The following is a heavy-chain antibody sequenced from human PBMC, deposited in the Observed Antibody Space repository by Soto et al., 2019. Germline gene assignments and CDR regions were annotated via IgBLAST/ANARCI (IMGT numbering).Heavy chain of an antibody. J-gene: IGHJ3*02. D-gene: IGHD1-7*01. Sequence: GGSLRLSCAASGFTFSSYDMHWVRQATGKGLEWVSAIGTAGDTYYPGSVKGRFTISRENAKNSLYLQMNSLRAGDTAVYYCARGASGTAMDAFDIWGQGTMVTVSS. CDR2: IGTAGDT. V-gene: IGHV3-13*01. CDR1: GFTFSSYD. CDR3: ARGASGTAMDAFDI.